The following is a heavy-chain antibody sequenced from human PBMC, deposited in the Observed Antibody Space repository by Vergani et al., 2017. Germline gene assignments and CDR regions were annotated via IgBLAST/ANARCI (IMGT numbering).Heavy chain of an antibody. Sequence: QVQLVQSGAEVKKPGSSEKVSCKASGGTFSSYAISWVRQAPGQGLEWMGGIIPIFGTANYAQKFQGRVTITADESTSTAYMELSSLRSEDTAVYYCAREEGEYCSGGSCYGGYFDLWGRGTLVTVSS. V-gene: IGHV1-69*12. J-gene: IGHJ2*01. D-gene: IGHD2-15*01. CDR2: IIPIFGTA. CDR3: AREEGEYCSGGSCYGGYFDL. CDR1: GGTFSSYA.